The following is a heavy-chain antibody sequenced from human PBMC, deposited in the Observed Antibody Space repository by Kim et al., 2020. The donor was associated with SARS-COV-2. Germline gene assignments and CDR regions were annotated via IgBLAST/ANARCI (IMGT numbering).Heavy chain of an antibody. J-gene: IGHJ4*02. CDR2: ITSDGTYK. Sequence: GGSLRLSCAASRFTFGSYGMFWVRQAPGKGLEWVAVITSDGTYKHYSDAVKGRFTISRDDSKKMLYLQMSSLRTEDTAVYYCAERGPGGYDSWGQGTLLTVSS. CDR1: RFTFGSYG. D-gene: IGHD1-26*01. CDR3: AERGPGGYDS. V-gene: IGHV3-30*18.